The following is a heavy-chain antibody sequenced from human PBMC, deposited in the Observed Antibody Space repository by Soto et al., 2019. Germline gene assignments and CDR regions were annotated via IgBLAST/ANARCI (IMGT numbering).Heavy chain of an antibody. CDR1: GDTLSELS. Sequence: QVQLIQSGAEVKKPGASVKVSCKVSGDTLSELSIHWVRQASGKGLEWMGSFDPEDQETVYAQKFQGRVTLTEDTSTDTAYMEVTSLRSEDTATYYCAAERLGFCDTDNCFRHCLDSWGQGTPVIISS. CDR2: FDPEDQET. D-gene: IGHD2-15*01. V-gene: IGHV1-24*01. J-gene: IGHJ4*02. CDR3: AAERLGFCDTDNCFRHCLDS.